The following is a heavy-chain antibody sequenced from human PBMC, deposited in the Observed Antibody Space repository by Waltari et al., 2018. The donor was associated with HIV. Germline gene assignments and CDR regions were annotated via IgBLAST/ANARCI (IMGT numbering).Heavy chain of an antibody. CDR3: ASSPPPPYGGGDCPSGWFDP. D-gene: IGHD2-21*02. J-gene: IGHJ5*02. CDR2: IYTSGST. Sequence: QVQLQESGPGLVKPSETLSLTCTVSGGSISSYYWSWIRQPAGKGLEWIGRIYTSGSTNYNPSLKSRVTMSVDTSKNQFSLKLSSVTAADTAVYYCASSPPPPYGGGDCPSGWFDPWGQGTLVTVSS. CDR1: GGSISSYY. V-gene: IGHV4-4*07.